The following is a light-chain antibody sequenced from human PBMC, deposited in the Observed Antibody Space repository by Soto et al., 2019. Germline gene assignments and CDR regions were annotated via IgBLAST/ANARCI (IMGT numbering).Light chain of an antibody. Sequence: IQVTQSPPSLSASVGDRVTISCRASQGIRSDLAWYQQKPGKVPKLLIYGASKLASGVPSRFSGSGFGTDFTLTISSLQPEDFATYYCLQDYNSPWAFGQGTKVEIK. CDR3: LQDYNSPWA. J-gene: IGKJ1*01. CDR1: QGIRSD. CDR2: GAS. V-gene: IGKV1-6*01.